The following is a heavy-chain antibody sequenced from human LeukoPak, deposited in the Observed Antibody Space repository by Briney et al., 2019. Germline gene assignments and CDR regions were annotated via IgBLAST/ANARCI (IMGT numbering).Heavy chain of an antibody. D-gene: IGHD5-18*01. Sequence: GGYLRLSCAASGFNFSNYCMSWVRQAPGKGLEWVATIKADGSEKYYVDSVKGRSTISRDNAKNSLYLQMNSLRAEDTAMYYCARGGYNYNPWGQGTLVTVSS. J-gene: IGHJ5*02. CDR3: ARGGYNYNP. CDR1: GFNFSNYC. CDR2: IKADGSEK. V-gene: IGHV3-7*01.